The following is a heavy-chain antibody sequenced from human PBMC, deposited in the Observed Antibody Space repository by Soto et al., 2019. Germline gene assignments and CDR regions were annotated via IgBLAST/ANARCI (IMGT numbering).Heavy chain of an antibody. V-gene: IGHV3-11*06. D-gene: IGHD3-22*01. CDR1: GFTFSDYY. J-gene: IGHJ4*02. CDR3: ARERPYYYDSSGYFYFDY. CDR2: ISSSSSYT. Sequence: GGSLRLSCAASGFTFSDYYMSWIRQAPGKGLEWVSYISSSSSYTNYADSVKGRFTISRDNAKNSLYLQMNSLRAEDTAVYYCARERPYYYDSSGYFYFDYWGQGTLVTVSS.